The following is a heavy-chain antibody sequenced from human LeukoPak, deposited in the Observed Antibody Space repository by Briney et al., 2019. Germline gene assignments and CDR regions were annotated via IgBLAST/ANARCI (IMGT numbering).Heavy chain of an antibody. V-gene: IGHV4-34*01. J-gene: IGHJ4*02. CDR2: INHSGST. CDR1: GGSFSGYY. Sequence: SETLSLTCAVYGGSFSGYYWSWIRQPPGKGLEWIGEINHSGSTNYNPSLKSRVTISVDTSKNQFSLKQSSVTAADTAVYYCARGPNTYYYGSGQVDYWRQGTLVSVSS. D-gene: IGHD3-10*01. CDR3: ARGPNTYYYGSGQVDY.